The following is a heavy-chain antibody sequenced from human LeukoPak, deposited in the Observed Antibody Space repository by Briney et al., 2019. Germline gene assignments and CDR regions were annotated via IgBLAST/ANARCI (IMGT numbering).Heavy chain of an antibody. CDR1: GYTFTSYA. CDR3: ARASTSKPWLGALYYYYYYMDV. V-gene: IGHV7-4-1*02. Sequence: ASVKVSCKASGYTFTSYAMNWVRQAPGQGLEWMGWINTNTGIPTYAQGFTGRFVFSLDTSVSTAYLQISSLKAEDTAVYYCARASTSKPWLGALYYYYYYMDVWGKGTTVTVSS. D-gene: IGHD1-26*01. J-gene: IGHJ6*03. CDR2: INTNTGIP.